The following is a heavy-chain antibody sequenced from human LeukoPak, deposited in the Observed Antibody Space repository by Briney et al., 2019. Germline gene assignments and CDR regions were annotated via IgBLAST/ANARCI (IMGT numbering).Heavy chain of an antibody. J-gene: IGHJ4*02. Sequence: PGGSLRLSCAASGFTFSSYGMHWVRQAPGKGLEWVAILSYDGINTYYADSVKGRFTISRDNSKDTLYLQMNSLRTEDTAVYFCAKEIYYDSSAFFDYWGQGTLVTVSS. CDR3: AKEIYYDSSAFFDY. CDR2: LSYDGINT. CDR1: GFTFSSYG. D-gene: IGHD3-22*01. V-gene: IGHV3-30*18.